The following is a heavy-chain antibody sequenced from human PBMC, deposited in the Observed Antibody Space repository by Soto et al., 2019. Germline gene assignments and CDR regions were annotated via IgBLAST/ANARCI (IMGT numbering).Heavy chain of an antibody. CDR1: GGSFSGYY. V-gene: IGHV4-34*01. D-gene: IGHD5-12*01. Sequence: SETLSLTCAVYGGSFSGYYWSWIRQPPGKGLEWIGEINHSGSTNYNPSLKSRVTISVDTSKNQFSLKLSSVTAADTAVYYCARGGRWLQSFDYWGQGTLVTVSS. CDR2: INHSGST. J-gene: IGHJ4*02. CDR3: ARGGRWLQSFDY.